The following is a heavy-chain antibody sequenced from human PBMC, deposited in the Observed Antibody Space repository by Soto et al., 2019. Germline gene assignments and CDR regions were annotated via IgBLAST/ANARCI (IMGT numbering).Heavy chain of an antibody. CDR2: IYYSGST. V-gene: IGHV4-30-4*01. D-gene: IGHD1-26*01. CDR1: GGSISSGDYY. J-gene: IGHJ5*02. CDR3: ARVSSRWGNWFDP. Sequence: PSETLSLTCTDSGGSISSGDYYWSWIRQPPGKGLEWIGYIYYSGSTYYNPSLKSRVTISVDTSKNQFSLKLSSVTAADTAVYYCARVSSRWGNWFDPWGQGTLVTVSS.